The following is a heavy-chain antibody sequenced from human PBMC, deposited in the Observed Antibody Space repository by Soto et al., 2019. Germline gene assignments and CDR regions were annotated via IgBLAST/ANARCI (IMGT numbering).Heavy chain of an antibody. Sequence: QVQLVQSGAEVKKPGSSVKVSCKASGGTFSSYAISWVRQAPGQGLEWMGGIIPIFGTANYAQKFQGRVTITADESTSTAYMELSSLRSEDTAVYYCAKYDFWSGDPAYYRMDVWGQGTTVTVSS. J-gene: IGHJ6*02. V-gene: IGHV1-69*01. D-gene: IGHD3-3*01. CDR2: IIPIFGTA. CDR3: AKYDFWSGDPAYYRMDV. CDR1: GGTFSSYA.